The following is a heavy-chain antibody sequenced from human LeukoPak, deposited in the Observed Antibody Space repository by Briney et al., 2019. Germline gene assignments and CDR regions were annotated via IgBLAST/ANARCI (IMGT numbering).Heavy chain of an antibody. Sequence: GGSLRLSCAASGFTFSSYWMHWVRQAPGKGLVWVSRINSDGSSTSYADSVKGRFTISRDNAKNTLYLQMNSLRAEDTAVYYCARAFYCSSTSCYEEYFQHWGQGTLVTVSS. CDR1: GFTFSSYW. D-gene: IGHD2-2*01. V-gene: IGHV3-74*01. CDR2: INSDGSST. CDR3: ARAFYCSSTSCYEEYFQH. J-gene: IGHJ1*01.